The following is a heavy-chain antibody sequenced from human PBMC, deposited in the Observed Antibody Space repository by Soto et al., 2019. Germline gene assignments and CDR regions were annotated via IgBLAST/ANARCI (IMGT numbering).Heavy chain of an antibody. J-gene: IGHJ4*02. CDR1: GLTFGNYG. Sequence: GGSLRLSCTGSGLTFGNYGMHWVRQAPGKGLEWVASTSYDGNNKYYADSLKGRFTISRDNSKKMVYLQMTSLGPEDTAVYYCAKGGGSARDFDYWGQGALVTVSS. V-gene: IGHV3-30*18. CDR3: AKGGGSARDFDY. D-gene: IGHD1-26*01. CDR2: TSYDGNNK.